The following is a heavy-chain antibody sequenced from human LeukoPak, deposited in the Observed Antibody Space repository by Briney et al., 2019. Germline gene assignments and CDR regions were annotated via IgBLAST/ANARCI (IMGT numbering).Heavy chain of an antibody. CDR3: ARGGYYGSGNDFRFDP. Sequence: SETLSLTCAVYLDSLSGYSWSWIRQPPGKGLEWIGEINYGGSTKYNSSLKSRVIISVDTSKNQFSLKLSSVTAADTAVYYCARGGYYGSGNDFRFDPWGQGTLVTVSS. D-gene: IGHD3-10*01. V-gene: IGHV4-34*01. CDR2: INYGGST. J-gene: IGHJ5*02. CDR1: LDSLSGYS.